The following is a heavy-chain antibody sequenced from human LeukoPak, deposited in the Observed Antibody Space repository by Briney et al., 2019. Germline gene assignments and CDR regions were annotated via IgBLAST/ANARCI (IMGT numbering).Heavy chain of an antibody. Sequence: SETLSHTCTVSGGSISSGGYYWSWIRQQPGKGLEWIGYIYYSGSTYYNPSLKSRVTISVDTSKNQFSLKLSSVTAADTAVYYCARDEYGRLDPWGQGTLVTVSS. CDR3: ARDEYGRLDP. V-gene: IGHV4-31*03. J-gene: IGHJ5*02. CDR1: GGSISSGGYY. CDR2: IYYSGST. D-gene: IGHD3-10*01.